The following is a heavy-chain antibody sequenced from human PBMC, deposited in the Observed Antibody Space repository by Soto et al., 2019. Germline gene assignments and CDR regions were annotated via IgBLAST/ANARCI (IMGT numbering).Heavy chain of an antibody. D-gene: IGHD6-13*01. Sequence: EALKISSQGSGLRFTNYWISCVPPRPRRGLDRWENIDPIYSDANYSPSFQSYSAYSVDTSIITAYLQWSSLKASYTGMYFCARIESIARNWFDPWGQGTLVTVSS. CDR3: ARIESIARNWFDP. V-gene: IGHV5-10-1*01. CDR1: GLRFTNYW. J-gene: IGHJ5*02. CDR2: IDPIYSDA.